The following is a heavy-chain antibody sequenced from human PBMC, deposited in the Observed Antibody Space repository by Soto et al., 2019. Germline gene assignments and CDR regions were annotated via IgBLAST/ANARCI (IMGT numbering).Heavy chain of an antibody. D-gene: IGHD3-10*01. V-gene: IGHV3-64*01. Sequence: EVQLAESGGGMVQPGGSLRLSCVASGFTFSSYDMHWVRQAPGKGLEYVSSISSNGGTTYYGNSVKGRFTISRDNSKNTLYLQMGSLRAEDMAVYYCVRRVSGNGDYWGQGTLVTVSS. CDR1: GFTFSSYD. CDR3: VRRVSGNGDY. J-gene: IGHJ4*02. CDR2: ISSNGGTT.